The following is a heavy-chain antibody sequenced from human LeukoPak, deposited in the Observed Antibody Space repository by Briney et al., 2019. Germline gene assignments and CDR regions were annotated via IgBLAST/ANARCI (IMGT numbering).Heavy chain of an antibody. D-gene: IGHD3-9*01. V-gene: IGHV4-34*01. CDR1: GGSFSGYY. Sequence: PSETLSLTCAVYGGSFSGYYWSWIRQPPGKGLEWIGEINHSGSTNYNPSLKSRVTISVDTSKNQFSLKLSSVTAADTAVYYCARDDTLYDIFDYWGQGTLVTVSS. J-gene: IGHJ4*02. CDR3: ARDDTLYDIFDY. CDR2: INHSGST.